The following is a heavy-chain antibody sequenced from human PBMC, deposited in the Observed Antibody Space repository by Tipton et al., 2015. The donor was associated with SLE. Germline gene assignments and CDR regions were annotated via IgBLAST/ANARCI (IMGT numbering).Heavy chain of an antibody. CDR3: ARDTRFLEWLLPFDY. CDR2: ISAYNGNT. J-gene: IGHJ4*02. V-gene: IGHV1-18*01. Sequence: QVQLVQSGAEVKKPGSSVKVSCKASGGTFSSYAISWVRQAPGQGLEWMGWISAYNGNTNYAQKLQGRVTMTTDTSTSTAYMELRSLRSDDTAVYYCARDTRFLEWLLPFDYWGQGTLVTVSS. CDR1: GGTFSSYA. D-gene: IGHD3-3*01.